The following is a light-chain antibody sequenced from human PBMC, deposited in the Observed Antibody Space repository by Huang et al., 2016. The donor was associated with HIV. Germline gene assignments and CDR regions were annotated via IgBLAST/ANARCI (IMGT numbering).Light chain of an antibody. Sequence: DIQMTQSPSSLSASVGDKVTITCRASQGLSNNLNWYHHRPGKAPKLLIFSASTVQTGVPLRFSGSESGTVFRLTISSLQPEDSGTYYCQQSYRTPRTFGQGTKVEVK. CDR2: SAS. V-gene: IGKV1-39*01. J-gene: IGKJ1*01. CDR3: QQSYRTPRT. CDR1: QGLSNN.